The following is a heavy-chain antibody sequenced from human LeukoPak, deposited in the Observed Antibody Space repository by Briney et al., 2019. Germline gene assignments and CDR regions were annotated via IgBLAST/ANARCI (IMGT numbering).Heavy chain of an antibody. J-gene: IGHJ2*01. CDR3: ARDDCSGGSCYLPSGYFDL. CDR1: GGSISSYY. V-gene: IGHV4-59*01. CDR2: IYYSGST. D-gene: IGHD2-15*01. Sequence: PSETLSLTCTVSGGSISSYYWSWIRQPPGKGLEWIGYIYYSGSTNYNPSLESRVTISVDTPKNQFSLKLSSVTAADTAVYYCARDDCSGGSCYLPSGYFDLWGRGTLVTVSS.